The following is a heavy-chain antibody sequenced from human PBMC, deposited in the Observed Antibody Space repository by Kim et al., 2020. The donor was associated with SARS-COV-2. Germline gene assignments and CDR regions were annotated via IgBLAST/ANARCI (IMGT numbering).Heavy chain of an antibody. CDR2: IYYSGST. CDR1: GGSVSSGSYY. V-gene: IGHV4-61*01. J-gene: IGHJ6*01. CDR3: ARDLIRGYCSVGRCYY. D-gene: IGHD2-15*01. Sequence: SETLSLTCTVSGGSVSSGSYYWSWIRQPPGKGLEWIGYIYYSGSTNYNPSLKSRVTISVDTSKNQFSLKLSSVTAADTAVYYCARDLIRGYCSVGRCYY.